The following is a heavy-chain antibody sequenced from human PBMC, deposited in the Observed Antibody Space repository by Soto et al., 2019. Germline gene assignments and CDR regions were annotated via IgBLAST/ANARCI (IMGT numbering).Heavy chain of an antibody. V-gene: IGHV3-23*01. CDR3: AKDHCTLSNCIAGFDY. CDR2: ITDGDGNT. J-gene: IGHJ4*02. D-gene: IGHD2-8*01. Sequence: EVQLLESGGGLVQPRGSLRLSCAASGFTFRTYGMNWVRQAPGKGLEWVSSITDGDGNTFYADSVKGRFTISRDNSKNTLYLQMNSLRAEDTAIYYCAKDHCTLSNCIAGFDYWGQGTLVTVSS. CDR1: GFTFRTYG.